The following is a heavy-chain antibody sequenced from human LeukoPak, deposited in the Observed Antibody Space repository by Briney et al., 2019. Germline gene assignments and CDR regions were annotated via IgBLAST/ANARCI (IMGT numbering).Heavy chain of an antibody. CDR1: GGSVSSSAHY. V-gene: IGHV4-39*01. CDR3: ARHFLPYYFDY. J-gene: IGHJ4*02. Sequence: SETLSLTCTVSGGSVSSSAHYWGWIRQPPGKGLEWIACVYHSGSTFYNPSLKSRVTISVDTSKNQFSLRLRSVTAADTAVYYCARHFLPYYFDYWGQGTLATVSS. CDR2: VYHSGST.